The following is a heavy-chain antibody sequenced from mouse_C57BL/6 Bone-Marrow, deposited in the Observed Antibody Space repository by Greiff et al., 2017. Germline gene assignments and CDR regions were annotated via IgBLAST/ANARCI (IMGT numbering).Heavy chain of an antibody. CDR2: INPSTGGT. V-gene: IGHV1-42*01. D-gene: IGHD1-1*01. CDR1: GYSFTGYY. J-gene: IGHJ4*01. CDR3: ARGITTVVEDAMDY. Sequence: EVKLMESGPELVKPGASVKISCKASGYSFTGYYMNWVKQSPEKSLEWIGEINPSTGGTTYNQKFKAKATLTVDKSSSTAYMQLKSLTSEDSAVYYCARGITTVVEDAMDYWGQGTSVTVSS.